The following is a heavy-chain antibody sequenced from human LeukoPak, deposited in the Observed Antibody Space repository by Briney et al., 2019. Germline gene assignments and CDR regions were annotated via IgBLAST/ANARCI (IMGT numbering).Heavy chain of an antibody. CDR3: ARSRHYYDSSGYYDY. V-gene: IGHV3-7*03. J-gene: IGHJ4*02. D-gene: IGHD3-22*01. Sequence: GGCLRLSCAASGFTFSSYWMSWVRQAPGKGLEWVANIKQDGSEKYYVDSVKGRFTISRDNAKNSLYLQMNSLRAEDTAVYYCARSRHYYDSSGYYDYWGQGTLVTVSS. CDR2: IKQDGSEK. CDR1: GFTFSSYW.